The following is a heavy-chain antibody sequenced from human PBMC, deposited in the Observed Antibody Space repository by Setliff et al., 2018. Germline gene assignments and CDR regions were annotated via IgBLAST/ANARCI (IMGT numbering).Heavy chain of an antibody. D-gene: IGHD4-17*01. CDR2: IYSSGST. V-gene: IGHV4-30-4*08. J-gene: IGHJ4*02. CDR3: AGGRRYDYGWDFDY. Sequence: PSETLSLTCTVSGGSISSGDYYWSWIRQPPGKGLEWIGYIYSSGSTYYSPSLKSRVSISVDTSKNQFSLKLSSVTAADTAVYYCAGGRRYDYGWDFDYWGQGTLVTVSS. CDR1: GGSISSGDYY.